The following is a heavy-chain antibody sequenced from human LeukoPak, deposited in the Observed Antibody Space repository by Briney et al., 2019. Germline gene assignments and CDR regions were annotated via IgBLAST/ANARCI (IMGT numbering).Heavy chain of an antibody. CDR1: GGSISSGGYY. CDR3: AREVRRPGHSAFDI. CDR2: IYYSGST. D-gene: IGHD3-10*01. J-gene: IGHJ3*02. V-gene: IGHV4-31*03. Sequence: SETLSLTCTVSGGSISSGGYYWSWIRQHPGKGLEWIGYIYYSGSTYYNPSLKSRVTISVDTSKNQFSLKLSSVTAADTAVYYCAREVRRPGHSAFDIWGQGTMVTVSS.